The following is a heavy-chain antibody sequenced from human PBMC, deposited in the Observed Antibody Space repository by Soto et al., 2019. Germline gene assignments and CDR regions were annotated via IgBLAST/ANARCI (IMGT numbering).Heavy chain of an antibody. CDR2: ISYDGSNK. CDR3: AKGTGYSYGPRVVGFDY. J-gene: IGHJ4*02. D-gene: IGHD5-18*01. V-gene: IGHV3-30*18. CDR1: GFTFSSYG. Sequence: GGSLRLSCAASGFTFSSYGMHWVRQAPGKGLEWVAVISYDGSNKYYADSVKGRFTISRDNSKNTLYLQMNSLRAEDTAVYYCAKGTGYSYGPRVVGFDYWGQGTLVTVSS.